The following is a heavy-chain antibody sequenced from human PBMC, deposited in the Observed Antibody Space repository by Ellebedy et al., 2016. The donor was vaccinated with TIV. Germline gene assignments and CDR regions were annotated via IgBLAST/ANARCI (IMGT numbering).Heavy chain of an antibody. Sequence: ASVKVSXKATSYTFTTYGITWVRQAPGQGLEWMGWINAYNGKTNYAQNLQGRVTMTTDTSTTTAYMVLRSLRSDDTAVYYCARGGQNYFDYWGQGTLVTVSS. CDR2: INAYNGKT. V-gene: IGHV1-18*04. CDR3: ARGGQNYFDY. J-gene: IGHJ4*02. CDR1: SYTFTTYG.